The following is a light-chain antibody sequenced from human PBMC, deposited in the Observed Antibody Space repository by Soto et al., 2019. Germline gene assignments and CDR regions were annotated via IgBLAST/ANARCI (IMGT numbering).Light chain of an antibody. CDR1: QSISSY. J-gene: IGKJ4*01. V-gene: IGKV1-39*01. CDR3: QQSYSTPPLT. Sequence: DIQMTQSPSSVGDRVTITCRASQSISSYLNWYQQKPGKAPKLLIYAASSLQSGVPSRFSGSGSATDFTLTISSLQPEDFATYCCQQSYSTPPLTFGGGTKVEIK. CDR2: AAS.